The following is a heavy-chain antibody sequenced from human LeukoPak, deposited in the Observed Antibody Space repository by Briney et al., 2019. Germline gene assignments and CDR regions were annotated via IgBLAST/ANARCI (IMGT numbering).Heavy chain of an antibody. J-gene: IGHJ4*02. CDR3: ARGSDTAAGLY. V-gene: IGHV4-34*01. Sequence: SETLSLACAVSGGSFSGYYWSWIRQPPGKGLEWIGEINHSGSTNYNPPLKSRVSISVDSSKNQFSLKVSSVTAADTAVYYCARGSDTAAGLYWGQGTLVTVSS. D-gene: IGHD6-13*01. CDR2: INHSGST. CDR1: GGSFSGYY.